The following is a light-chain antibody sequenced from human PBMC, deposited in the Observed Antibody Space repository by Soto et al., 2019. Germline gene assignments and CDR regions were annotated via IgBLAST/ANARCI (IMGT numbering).Light chain of an antibody. CDR2: DAS. CDR1: PSVSSS. Sequence: EIVLTQSPATLSLSPGERATLSCRASPSVSSSLAWYQQKPGQAPRLLIYDASNRATGIPARFSGSGSGTDFTLTISSLEPEDFAVYYCQQRSNWPPAFGQGTKLEIK. J-gene: IGKJ2*01. V-gene: IGKV3-11*01. CDR3: QQRSNWPPA.